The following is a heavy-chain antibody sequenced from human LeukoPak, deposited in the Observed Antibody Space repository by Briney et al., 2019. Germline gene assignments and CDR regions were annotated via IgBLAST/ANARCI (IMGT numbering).Heavy chain of an antibody. V-gene: IGHV3-21*01. D-gene: IGHD3-22*01. Sequence: GGSLRLSCAASGFTFSSYSMSWVRQAPGKGLEWVSSISSSSSYIYYADSVKGRFTISRDNAKNSLYLQMNSLRAEDTAVYYCARGGIVVVDFDYWGQGTLVTVSS. J-gene: IGHJ4*02. CDR1: GFTFSSYS. CDR2: ISSSSSYI. CDR3: ARGGIVVVDFDY.